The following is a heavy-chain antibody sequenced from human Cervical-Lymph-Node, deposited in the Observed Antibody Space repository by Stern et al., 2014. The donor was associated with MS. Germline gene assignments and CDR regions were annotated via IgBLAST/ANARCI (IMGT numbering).Heavy chain of an antibody. J-gene: IGHJ6*02. CDR1: EYTHNNYL. Sequence: QVQLGQSGYEVKKPGASVKVSCKASEYTHNNYLIHWVRQAPGQRPDWMGVINPSGATNYAQKVQDRVTMTTDASTSTFYMELSRLRSEDTAVYYCAVRYCSGGRCYSVPDVWGQGTTVIVSS. CDR3: AVRYCSGGRCYSVPDV. D-gene: IGHD2-15*01. CDR2: INPSGAT. V-gene: IGHV1-46*02.